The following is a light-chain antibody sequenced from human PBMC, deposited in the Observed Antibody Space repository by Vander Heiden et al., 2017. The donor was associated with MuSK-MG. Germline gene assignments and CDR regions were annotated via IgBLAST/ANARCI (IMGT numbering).Light chain of an antibody. J-gene: IGKJ1*01. V-gene: IGKV3-20*01. Sequence: EIVLTQSPGTLALSPGERATLSCRASQTVRRNFLAWFQQKPGQAPRPLIYGASSRAIDVPDRFSGSGSGTDFTLTISRLEPEDFAVYYCQQYSSSPWTFGQGTKVEIK. CDR2: GAS. CDR1: QTVRRNF. CDR3: QQYSSSPWT.